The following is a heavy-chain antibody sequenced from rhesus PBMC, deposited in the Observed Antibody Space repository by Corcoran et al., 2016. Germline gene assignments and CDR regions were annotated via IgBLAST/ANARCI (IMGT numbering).Heavy chain of an antibody. CDR1: GVPISNSW. J-gene: IGHJ4*01. D-gene: IGHD3-3*01. CDR2: VNGKTGVA. Sequence: QVQLRESGPGLVKASETLSLPCMVYGVPISNSWWSWVRQSPGKGLEWIGEVNGKTGVAFYKPSLQSRVTFSLGASQNQVFLRLSFLTAADTAVYFCATESLAHSWGQGILVTVSS. CDR3: ATESLAHS. V-gene: IGHV4-80*01.